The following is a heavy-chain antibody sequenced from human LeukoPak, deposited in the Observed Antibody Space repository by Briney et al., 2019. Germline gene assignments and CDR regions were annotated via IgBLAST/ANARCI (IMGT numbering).Heavy chain of an antibody. J-gene: IGHJ4*02. V-gene: IGHV3-23*01. Sequence: PGGSLRLSCAASGFTFSSYAMRWVRQAPGKGLEWVSAVRGNGVTTFYADSVMGRFTMSRDYCKNTMFLQMNSLRAEDTAVYYCDKDDGGYYYGYNFVYGGQGTLVMVSS. CDR2: VRGNGVTT. CDR3: DKDDGGYYYGYNFVY. CDR1: GFTFSSYA. D-gene: IGHD5-18*01.